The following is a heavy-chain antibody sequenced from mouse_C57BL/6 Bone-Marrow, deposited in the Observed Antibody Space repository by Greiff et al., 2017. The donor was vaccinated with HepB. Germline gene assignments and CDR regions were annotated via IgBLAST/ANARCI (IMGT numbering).Heavy chain of an antibody. V-gene: IGHV3-6*01. CDR3: ARGLLWFPRGFDY. CDR2: ISYDGSN. D-gene: IGHD2-2*01. Sequence: EVQLQESGPGLVKPSQSLSLTCSVTGYSITSGYYWNWIRQFPGNKLEWMGYISYDGSNNYNPSLKNRISITRDTSKNQFFLKLNSVTTEDTATYYCARGLLWFPRGFDYWGQGTTLTVSS. J-gene: IGHJ2*01. CDR1: GYSITSGYY.